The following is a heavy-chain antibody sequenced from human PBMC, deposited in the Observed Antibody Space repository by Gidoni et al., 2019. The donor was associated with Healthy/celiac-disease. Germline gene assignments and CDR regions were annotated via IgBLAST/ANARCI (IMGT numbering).Heavy chain of an antibody. CDR1: GFTFSSYA. V-gene: IGHV3-64D*06. J-gene: IGHJ4*02. Sequence: EVQLVASGGGLVQPGGSLSLSCSASGFTFSSYAMHWVRQAPGKGLEYVSAISSNGGSTYYADSVKGRFTISRDNSKNTLYLQMSSLRAEDTAVYYCAKAGLERGGGFDYWGQGTLVTVSS. CDR2: ISSNGGST. CDR3: AKAGLERGGGFDY. D-gene: IGHD1-1*01.